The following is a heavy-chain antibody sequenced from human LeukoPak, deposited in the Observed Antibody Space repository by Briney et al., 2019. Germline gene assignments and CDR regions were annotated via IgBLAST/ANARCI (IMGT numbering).Heavy chain of an antibody. CDR2: MHYSGIT. D-gene: IGHD5-12*01. CDR1: GGSISSGSHY. CDR3: ARYPYSDSGVWQAFDY. V-gene: IGHV4-39*01. Sequence: SETLSLTCIVSGGSISSGSHYWGWIRQPPGKGLEWTGSMHYSGITYYNPSLTSRVTISVDTSKNQFSLRLTSVTAADTAVYYCARYPYSDSGVWQAFDYWGQGTLVTVSS. J-gene: IGHJ4*02.